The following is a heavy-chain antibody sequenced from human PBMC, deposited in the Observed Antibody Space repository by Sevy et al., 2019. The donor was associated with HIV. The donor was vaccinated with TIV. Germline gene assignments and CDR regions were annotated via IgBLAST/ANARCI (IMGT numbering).Heavy chain of an antibody. CDR1: GFNFNMYR. D-gene: IGHD3-10*01. CDR2: ISSSSSDI. V-gene: IGHV3-21*01. Sequence: GGSLRLSCAASGFNFNMYRMNWVRQAPGKGLEWVSSISSSSSDIKYADSVKGRFTVSRDNAKSSLFLQMNSLRAEDTAVYYCATLLMWFGELPRGLDYWGQGALVTVSS. J-gene: IGHJ4*02. CDR3: ATLLMWFGELPRGLDY.